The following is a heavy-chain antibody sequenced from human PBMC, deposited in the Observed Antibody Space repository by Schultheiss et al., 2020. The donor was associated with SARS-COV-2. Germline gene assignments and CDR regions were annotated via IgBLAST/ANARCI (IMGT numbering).Heavy chain of an antibody. V-gene: IGHV3-7*04. CDR1: GFTFSNAW. J-gene: IGHJ4*02. Sequence: GGSLRLSCAASGFTFSNAWMSWVRQAPGKGLEWVANIKQDGSEKYYVDSVKGRFTISRDNAKNSLYLQMNSLRAEDTAVYYCARVSPTADFDYWGQGTLVTVSS. D-gene: IGHD4-11*01. CDR2: IKQDGSEK. CDR3: ARVSPTADFDY.